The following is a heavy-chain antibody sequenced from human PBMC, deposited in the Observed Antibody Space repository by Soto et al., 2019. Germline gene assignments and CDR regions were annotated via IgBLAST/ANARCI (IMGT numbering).Heavy chain of an antibody. V-gene: IGHV4-4*02. CDR1: SGSISSSNW. D-gene: IGHD2-21*02. J-gene: IGHJ5*02. CDR2: IYHSGST. CDR3: ARGGGHIVVVTANWFDP. Sequence: PSETLSLTCAVSSGSISSSNWWSWVRQPPGKGREWMGEIYHSGSTNYNPSLKSRVTISVDTSKNQFSLKLSSVTAADTAVYYCARGGGHIVVVTANWFDPWGQGTLVTVSS.